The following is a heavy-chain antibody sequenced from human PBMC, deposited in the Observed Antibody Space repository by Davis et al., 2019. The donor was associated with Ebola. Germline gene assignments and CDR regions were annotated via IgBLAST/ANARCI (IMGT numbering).Heavy chain of an antibody. CDR1: GFTFSSYA. CDR3: AKRIAVAGTLDY. CDR2: ISGSGGST. J-gene: IGHJ4*02. Sequence: PGGSLRLSCAASGFTFSSYAMSWVRQAPGKGLEWVSAISGSGGSTYYADSVKGRFTISRDNSKNTLYLQMNSLRAEDKAVYYCAKRIAVAGTLDYWGQGTLVTVSS. D-gene: IGHD6-19*01. V-gene: IGHV3-23*01.